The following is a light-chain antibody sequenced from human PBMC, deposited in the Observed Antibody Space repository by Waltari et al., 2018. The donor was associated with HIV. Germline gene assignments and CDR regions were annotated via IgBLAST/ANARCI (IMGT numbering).Light chain of an antibody. CDR2: DVN. CDR3: CSSAGSYTSVL. V-gene: IGLV2-11*01. J-gene: IGLJ2*01. Sequence: QSALTQPRSVSGSPGQSVTVSCNATSDDVGGCDCVSWYQQSPGKAPKLIIYDVNKRPSGVPDRFSGSKSGNTASLTISGLQADDEAHYYCCSSAGSYTSVLFGGGTKLTVL. CDR1: SDDVGGCDC.